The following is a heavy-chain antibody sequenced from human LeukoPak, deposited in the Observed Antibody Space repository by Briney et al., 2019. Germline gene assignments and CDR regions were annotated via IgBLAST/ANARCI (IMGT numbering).Heavy chain of an antibody. CDR3: ARGGFVAAAGDY. CDR2: ISSSSSYI. Sequence: GGSLRLSCAASGFTFSSYSMTWVRQAPGKGLEWVSSISSSSSYIYYADSVKGRFTISRDNAKNSLYLQMNSLRAEGTAVYYCARGGFVAAAGDYWGQGTLLTVSS. J-gene: IGHJ4*02. D-gene: IGHD6-13*01. CDR1: GFTFSSYS. V-gene: IGHV3-21*01.